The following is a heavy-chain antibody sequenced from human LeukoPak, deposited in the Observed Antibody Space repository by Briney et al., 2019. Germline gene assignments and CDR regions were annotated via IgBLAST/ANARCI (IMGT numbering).Heavy chain of an antibody. J-gene: IGHJ5*01. CDR2: IFYSGST. Sequence: SETLSLTCSVSGDSIGSYYWTWIRQSPGKGLEWIGYIFYSGSTNYSPSLKSRVTISVYTSNNQFSLQLRSVTAADTAIYYCARGRARDGSYPWLDSWGQGTLVTVSS. V-gene: IGHV4-59*01. D-gene: IGHD3-16*02. CDR1: GDSIGSYY. CDR3: ARGRARDGSYPWLDS.